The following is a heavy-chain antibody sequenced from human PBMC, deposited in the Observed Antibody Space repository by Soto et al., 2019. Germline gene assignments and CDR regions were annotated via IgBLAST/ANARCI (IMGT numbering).Heavy chain of an antibody. J-gene: IGHJ6*02. V-gene: IGHV1-69*13. CDR2: IIPIFGTA. CDR3: AREIRSAGYYYYGMDV. CDR1: GGTFSSYA. Sequence: SVKVSCKASGGTFSSYAISWVRQAPGQGLEWMGGIIPIFGTANYAQKFQGRVTITADESTSTAYMELSSLRSEDTAVYYCAREIRSAGYYYYGMDVWGQGTTVTVSS. D-gene: IGHD2-15*01.